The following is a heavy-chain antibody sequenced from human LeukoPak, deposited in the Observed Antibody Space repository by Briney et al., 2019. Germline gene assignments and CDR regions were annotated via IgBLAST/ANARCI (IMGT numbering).Heavy chain of an antibody. D-gene: IGHD3-22*01. CDR1: GFTFSSYG. Sequence: GGSLRLSCAASGFTFSSYGMHWVRQAPGKGLGWVAVISYDGSNKYYADSVKGRFTISRDNSKNTLYLQMNSLRAEDMAVYYCAILTNYYDSGRYYSLPNFFDYWGQGTLVTVSS. CDR3: AILTNYYDSGRYYSLPNFFDY. V-gene: IGHV3-30*03. CDR2: ISYDGSNK. J-gene: IGHJ4*02.